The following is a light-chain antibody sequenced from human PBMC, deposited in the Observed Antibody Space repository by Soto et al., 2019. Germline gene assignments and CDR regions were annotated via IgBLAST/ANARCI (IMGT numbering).Light chain of an antibody. Sequence: DIKMTQSPPSLSASVGDRVTITCQASQDIRNYLNWYQHKPGKAPKVLIYDASNLDTGVPSRISGSGSGTDFTLTISSLQPEDFATYYCQQTYSTPPTFGQGTKVDIK. CDR1: QDIRNY. CDR2: DAS. CDR3: QQTYSTPPT. J-gene: IGKJ1*01. V-gene: IGKV1-39*01.